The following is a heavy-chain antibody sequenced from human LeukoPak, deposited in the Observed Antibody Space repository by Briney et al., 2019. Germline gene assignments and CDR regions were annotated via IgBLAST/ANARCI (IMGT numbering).Heavy chain of an antibody. D-gene: IGHD3-22*01. CDR1: GFTFDDYA. CDR2: ISWDGGST. Sequence: PGGSLRLSCATSGFTFDDYAMHWVRQAPTKGLEWVSLISWDGGSTYYADSVKGRFTISRDNSKSSLYLQMNSLRAEDMALYYCAKGNYYDSSGYGTYFDYWGQGTLVTVSS. CDR3: AKGNYYDSSGYGTYFDY. V-gene: IGHV3-43D*04. J-gene: IGHJ4*02.